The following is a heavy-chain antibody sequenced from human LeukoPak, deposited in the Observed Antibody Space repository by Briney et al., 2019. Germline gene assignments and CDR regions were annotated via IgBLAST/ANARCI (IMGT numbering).Heavy chain of an antibody. J-gene: IGHJ4*02. V-gene: IGHV4-34*01. CDR2: INHSGST. Sequence: PSETLPLTCAVYGGSFSGYYWSWIRQPPGKGLEWIGEINHSGSTNYNPSLKSRVTISVDTSKNQFSLKLSSVTAADTAVYYCARRYYDFWSGYYFDYWGQGTLVTVSS. D-gene: IGHD3-3*01. CDR3: ARRYYDFWSGYYFDY. CDR1: GGSFSGYY.